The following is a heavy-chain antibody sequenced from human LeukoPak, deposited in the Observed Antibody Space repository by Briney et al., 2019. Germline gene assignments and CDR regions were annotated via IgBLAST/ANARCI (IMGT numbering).Heavy chain of an antibody. Sequence: GGSLRLSCAASGFTFSSYNMNWVRQAPGKGLEWVSSISSSSSYIYYADSVKGRFTISRDNAKNSLYLQMNGLRAEDMAVYYCARESSSWYPFDYWGQGTLVTVSS. CDR1: GFTFSSYN. CDR2: ISSSSSYI. CDR3: ARESSSWYPFDY. D-gene: IGHD6-13*01. J-gene: IGHJ4*02. V-gene: IGHV3-21*01.